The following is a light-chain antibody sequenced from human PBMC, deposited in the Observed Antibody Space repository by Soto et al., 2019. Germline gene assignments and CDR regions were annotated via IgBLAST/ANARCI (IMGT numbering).Light chain of an antibody. V-gene: IGKV3-15*01. CDR1: QSVSTN. CDR3: QQYHNWPVT. Sequence: EIVMTQSPATLSVSPGARATLSCRASQSVSTNLAWYQQKPGQAPRLLIYGASTRASGIPARFSGSGYGTEFSLTSSSLQSEDFVVYYCQQYHNWPVTFGPGTKVDFK. J-gene: IGKJ3*01. CDR2: GAS.